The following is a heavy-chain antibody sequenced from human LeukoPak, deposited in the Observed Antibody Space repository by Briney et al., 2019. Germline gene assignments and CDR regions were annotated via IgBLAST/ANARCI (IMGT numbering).Heavy chain of an antibody. CDR3: ARSPNYYGSGSYFNGDVDY. V-gene: IGHV1-18*01. D-gene: IGHD3-10*01. Sequence: ASVKVSCKASGYTFTSYGISWVRRAPGQGLEWMGWISAYNGNTNYAQKLQGRVTMTTDTSTSTAYMELRSLRSDDTAVYYCARSPNYYGSGSYFNGDVDYWGQGTLVTVSS. J-gene: IGHJ4*02. CDR1: GYTFTSYG. CDR2: ISAYNGNT.